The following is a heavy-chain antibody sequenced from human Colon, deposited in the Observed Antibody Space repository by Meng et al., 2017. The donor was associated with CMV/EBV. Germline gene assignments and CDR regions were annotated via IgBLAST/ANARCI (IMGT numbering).Heavy chain of an antibody. Sequence: ASVKVSCKASGYTFTNYYMHWVRQAPGQGYEWMGVINSSGGSTSHAQKFQDRLTMTRDTSTSTVYMELSSLRSEDTAVYYCARTDAESSGWYGGLDYWGQGTLVTVSS. CDR1: GYTFTNYY. CDR3: ARTDAESSGWYGGLDY. CDR2: INSSGGST. V-gene: IGHV1-46*01. J-gene: IGHJ4*02. D-gene: IGHD6-19*01.